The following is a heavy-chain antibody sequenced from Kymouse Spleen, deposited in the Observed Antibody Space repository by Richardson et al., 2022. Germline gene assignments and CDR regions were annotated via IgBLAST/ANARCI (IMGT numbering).Heavy chain of an antibody. J-gene: IGHJ3*02. Sequence: QVQLVESGGGVVQPGRSLRLSCAASGFTFSSYGMHWVRQAPGKGLEWVAVISYDGSNKYYADSVKGRFTISRDNSKNTLYLQMNSLRAEDTAVYYCAKEMTTVTTSDAFDIWGQGTMVTVSS. D-gene: IGHD4-17*01. CDR2: ISYDGSNK. CDR3: AKEMTTVTTSDAFDI. CDR1: GFTFSSYG. V-gene: IGHV3-30*18.